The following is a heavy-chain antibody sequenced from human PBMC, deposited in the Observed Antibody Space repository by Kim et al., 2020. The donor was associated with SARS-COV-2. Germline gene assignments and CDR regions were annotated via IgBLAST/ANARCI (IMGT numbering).Heavy chain of an antibody. CDR2: ISYDGSNK. CDR1: GFTFSSYA. D-gene: IGHD3-10*01. V-gene: IGHV3-30*04. Sequence: GGSLRLSCAASGFTFSSYAMHWVRQAPGKGLEWVAVISYDGSNKYYADSVKGRFTISRDNSKNTLYLHMNSLRAEDTAVYYCARDRAVYYYYGIDVWG. CDR3: ARDRAVYYYYGIDV. J-gene: IGHJ6*02.